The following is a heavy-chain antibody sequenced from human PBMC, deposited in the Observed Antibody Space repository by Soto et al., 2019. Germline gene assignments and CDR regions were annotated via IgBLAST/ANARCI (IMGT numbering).Heavy chain of an antibody. J-gene: IGHJ4*02. V-gene: IGHV1-18*01. CDR1: GYTFTSYG. D-gene: IGHD4-17*01. CDR3: ARAEDSGDYSCDY. CDR2: ISAYNGNT. Sequence: QVQLVQSGAEVKKPGASVKVSCKASGYTFTSYGISWVRQAPGQGLEWMGWISAYNGNTNYAQKLRGRATMPTDTSTSTAYMALRSLRSDDTAVYYCARAEDSGDYSCDYWGQGTLVTVSS.